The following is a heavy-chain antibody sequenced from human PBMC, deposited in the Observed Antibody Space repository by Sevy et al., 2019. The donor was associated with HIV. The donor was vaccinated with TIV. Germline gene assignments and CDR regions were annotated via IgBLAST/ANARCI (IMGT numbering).Heavy chain of an antibody. D-gene: IGHD1-1*01. Sequence: GGSLRLSCVDSGFTFSRYSMNWVRQAPGKGLEWVSSISSSSSYIYYGDSAKGRFTISRDNAKNSLYMQMNSLRAEDTAVYYCVKDLQLDQYYYYYYGMDVWGQGTTVTVSS. CDR1: GFTFSRYS. J-gene: IGHJ6*02. V-gene: IGHV3-21*01. CDR3: VKDLQLDQYYYYYYGMDV. CDR2: ISSSSSYI.